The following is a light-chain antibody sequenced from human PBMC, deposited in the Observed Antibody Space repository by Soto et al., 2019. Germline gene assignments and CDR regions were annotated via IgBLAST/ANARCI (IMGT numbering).Light chain of an antibody. Sequence: DIQMTQSPPTLSASVGDRVTITCRASQSISSWLARYQQKPGKAPNLLIYEASSLGSGVPSRFSGSGSGTEFTLTISSLQPDDFATYYCQQYNSYPLTFGGGTKVEIK. CDR1: QSISSW. J-gene: IGKJ4*01. CDR2: EAS. V-gene: IGKV1-5*03. CDR3: QQYNSYPLT.